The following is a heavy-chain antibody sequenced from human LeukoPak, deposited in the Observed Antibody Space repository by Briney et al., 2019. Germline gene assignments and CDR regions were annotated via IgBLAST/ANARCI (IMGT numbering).Heavy chain of an antibody. CDR1: GGTFSSCG. CDR2: IIPIFGTA. V-gene: IGHV1-69*13. CDR3: ATWPMVRGVISYFDY. J-gene: IGHJ4*02. D-gene: IGHD3-10*01. Sequence: GASVKVSCKASGGTFSSCGLSWVRQAPGQGLEWMGGIIPIFGTANYAQKFQSRVTITADESTSTAYMELSSLRSEDTAVYYCATWPMVRGVISYFDYWGQGTLVTVSS.